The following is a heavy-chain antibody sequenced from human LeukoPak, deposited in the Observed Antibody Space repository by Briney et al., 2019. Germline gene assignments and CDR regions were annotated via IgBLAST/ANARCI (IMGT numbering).Heavy chain of an antibody. CDR3: ARDPSYYYGSGSYGGYFDY. V-gene: IGHV1-18*01. D-gene: IGHD3-10*01. CDR1: GYTFTSYG. Sequence: ASVKVSCKASGYTFTSYGISWVRQAPGQGLEWMGWISAYNGNTNYAQKLQGRVTMTTDTSTSTAYMELRSLRSDDTAVYYCARDPSYYYGSGSYGGYFDYWGQGTQVTVSS. J-gene: IGHJ4*02. CDR2: ISAYNGNT.